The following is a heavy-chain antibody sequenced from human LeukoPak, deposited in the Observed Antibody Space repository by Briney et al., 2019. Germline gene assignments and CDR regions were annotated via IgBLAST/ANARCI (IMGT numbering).Heavy chain of an antibody. V-gene: IGHV1-18*01. J-gene: IGHJ4*02. CDR1: GYTFTSYG. CDR3: ARDLVDYGSGSYPY. CDR2: ISAYNGNT. D-gene: IGHD3-10*01. Sequence: GALVKVSCKASGYTFTSYGISWVRQAPGQGLEWMGWISAYNGNTNYAQKLQGRVTMTTDTSTSTAYMELRSLRSDDTAVYYCARDLVDYGSGSYPYWGQGTLVTVSS.